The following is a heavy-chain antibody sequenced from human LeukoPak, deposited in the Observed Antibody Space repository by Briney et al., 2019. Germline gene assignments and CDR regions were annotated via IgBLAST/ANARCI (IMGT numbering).Heavy chain of an antibody. J-gene: IGHJ5*02. D-gene: IGHD3-10*01. Sequence: PSETLSLTCTVSGGSISNFYLSWIRQAAGKGLEWIGRIYPCGSDYNPSLKSRVTMSLDTSKKQFSLNLRSVTAADTAVYYCARDSGTTGEVKFDPWGQGTLVTVSS. CDR3: ARDSGTTGEVKFDP. V-gene: IGHV4-4*07. CDR1: GGSISNFY. CDR2: IYPCGS.